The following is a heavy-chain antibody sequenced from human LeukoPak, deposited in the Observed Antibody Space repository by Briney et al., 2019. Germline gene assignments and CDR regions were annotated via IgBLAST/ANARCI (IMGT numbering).Heavy chain of an antibody. CDR1: GFIVSSNY. CDR3: AREYYGSGSYPRADY. V-gene: IGHV3-66*01. Sequence: GGSLRLSCAASGFIVSSNYMSWVRQAPGKGLEWVSVIYSGGSTYYADSVKGRFSISRDISKNTVYLQMNSLRAEDTAVYYCAREYYGSGSYPRADYWGQGTLVTVSS. CDR2: IYSGGST. J-gene: IGHJ4*02. D-gene: IGHD3-10*01.